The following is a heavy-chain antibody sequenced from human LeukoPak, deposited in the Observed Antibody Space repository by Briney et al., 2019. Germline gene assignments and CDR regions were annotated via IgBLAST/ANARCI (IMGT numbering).Heavy chain of an antibody. D-gene: IGHD6-19*01. V-gene: IGHV4-59*12. CDR2: IFYTGST. CDR3: ARSPAYSSGRYDY. J-gene: IGHJ4*02. CDR1: GASIRSYY. Sequence: SETLSLTCTVSGASIRSYYWSWIRQPPGQRLEWVGFIFYTGSTNYNPSLKGRVTISIDTSKSQFSLKLSSVTAADTAVYYCARSPAYSSGRYDYWGQGTLVTVSS.